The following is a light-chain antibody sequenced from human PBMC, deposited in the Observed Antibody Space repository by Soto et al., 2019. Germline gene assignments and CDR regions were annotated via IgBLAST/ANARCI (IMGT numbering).Light chain of an antibody. J-gene: IGLJ1*01. CDR2: DVS. CDR1: SSDVGGYNF. V-gene: IGLV2-14*01. CDR3: SSYAGSTNYV. Sequence: QSALTQPASVSGSPGQSITISCTGTSSDVGGYNFVSWYQQHPGKAPKLMIHDVSNRPSGVSNRFSGSKSGNTASLTISGLQAEDEADYYCSSYAGSTNYVFATGTKVTVL.